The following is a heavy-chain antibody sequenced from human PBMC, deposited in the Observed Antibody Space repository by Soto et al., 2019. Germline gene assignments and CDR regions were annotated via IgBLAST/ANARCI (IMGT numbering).Heavy chain of an antibody. J-gene: IGHJ6*02. Sequence: ASVKVSCKASGYTFTSYYMHWVRQAPGQGLEWMGIINPSGGSTSYAQKFQGRVTMTRDTSTSTVYMELSSLRSEDTAVYYCARAKVSTEYYYGSGSYFGHYYYGMDVWGQGTTVTVSS. CDR3: ARAKVSTEYYYGSGSYFGHYYYGMDV. D-gene: IGHD3-10*01. V-gene: IGHV1-46*01. CDR2: INPSGGST. CDR1: GYTFTSYY.